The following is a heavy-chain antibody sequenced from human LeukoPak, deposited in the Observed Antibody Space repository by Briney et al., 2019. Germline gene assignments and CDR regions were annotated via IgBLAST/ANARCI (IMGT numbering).Heavy chain of an antibody. CDR3: TRDPHVADFWSGSYYYYGMDV. Sequence: PGGSLRLSCTASGFTFGDYAMSWVRQAPGKGLEWVGFIRSKAYGGTTEYAASVKGRVTISRDDSKSIAYLQMNSLKTEDTAVYYCTRDPHVADFWSGSYYYYGMDVWGQGTTVTVSS. CDR2: IRSKAYGGTT. D-gene: IGHD3-3*01. CDR1: GFTFGDYA. V-gene: IGHV3-49*04. J-gene: IGHJ6*02.